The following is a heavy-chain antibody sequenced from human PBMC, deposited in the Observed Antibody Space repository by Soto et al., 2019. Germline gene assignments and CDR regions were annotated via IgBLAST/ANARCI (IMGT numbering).Heavy chain of an antibody. Sequence: EVQLVESGGGLILPRGSLRLSRAASGFTVNNHWMHWVRQAPGKGLLWVSRVNSDGSITDYADSVKARFSISRDKPRNTRYLQMNSLSPEDTAVYYCAIAMPSVGAAANGALWGQGTLVTVSS. CDR1: GFTVNNHW. CDR2: VNSDGSIT. J-gene: IGHJ4*02. V-gene: IGHV3-74*01. D-gene: IGHD1-26*01. CDR3: AIAMPSVGAAANGAL.